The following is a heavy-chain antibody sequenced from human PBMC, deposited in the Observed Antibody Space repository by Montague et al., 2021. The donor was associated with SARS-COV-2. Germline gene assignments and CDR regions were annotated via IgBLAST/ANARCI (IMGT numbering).Heavy chain of an antibody. J-gene: IGHJ4*02. CDR1: GGSISSYY. CDR2: IYYSGST. CDR3: ARGDVDTAMVYYFDY. Sequence: SETLSLTCTVSGGSISSYYWGWIRQPPGKGLEWIGYIYYSGSTNYNPSLKSRVTISVDTSKNQFSLKLSSVTAADTAVYYCARGDVDTAMVYYFDYWGQGTLVTVSS. V-gene: IGHV4-59*01. D-gene: IGHD5-18*01.